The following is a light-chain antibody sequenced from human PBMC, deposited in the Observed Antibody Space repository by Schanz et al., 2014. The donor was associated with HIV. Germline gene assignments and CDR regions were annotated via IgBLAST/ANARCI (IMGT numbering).Light chain of an antibody. Sequence: DIQMTQSPSTLSTSVGDTVTITCRASQSINRWLAWYQQKPGKAPNLLIYQASTLETGVPSRFSGSGSGTDFTLTISSLQPDDFATYYCQQSDTFPYTFGQGTKLEIK. CDR2: QAS. CDR1: QSINRW. J-gene: IGKJ2*01. V-gene: IGKV1-5*03. CDR3: QQSDTFPYT.